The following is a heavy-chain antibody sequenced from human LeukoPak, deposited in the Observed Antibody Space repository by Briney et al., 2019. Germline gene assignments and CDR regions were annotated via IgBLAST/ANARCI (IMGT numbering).Heavy chain of an antibody. CDR2: INPNSGGT. CDR3: AREGRTAMVTRSVRHLVRYFDY. J-gene: IGHJ4*02. CDR1: GYTFTGYY. D-gene: IGHD5-18*01. Sequence: GASVKVSCKASGYTFTGYYMHWVRQAPGQGLEWMGWINPNSGGTNYAQKFQGWVTMTRDTSISTAYMELSRLRSDDTAVYYCAREGRTAMVTRSVRHLVRYFDYWGQGTLVTVSS. V-gene: IGHV1-2*04.